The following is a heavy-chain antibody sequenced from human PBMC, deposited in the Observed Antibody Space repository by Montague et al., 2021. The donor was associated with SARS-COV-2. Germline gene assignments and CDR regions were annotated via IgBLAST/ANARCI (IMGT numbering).Heavy chain of an antibody. V-gene: IGHV4-59*02. CDR2: IFYSGST. CDR3: AKASRGYGGDFDS. J-gene: IGHJ4*02. Sequence: SETLSLTCSVSGGSVIRNYWSWVRQPPGKGLEWLGYIFYSGSTYNPSLHSRVTMSLDTSKNHFSLNLISVTAADTAVFYCAKASRGYGGDFDSWGQGTLVIVSS. CDR1: GGSVIRNY. D-gene: IGHD4-23*01.